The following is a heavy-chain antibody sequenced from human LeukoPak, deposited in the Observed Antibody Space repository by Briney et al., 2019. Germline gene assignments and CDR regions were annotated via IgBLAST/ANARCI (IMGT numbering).Heavy chain of an antibody. D-gene: IGHD6-19*01. CDR2: MNPNSGNT. V-gene: IGHV1-8*01. Sequence: ASVKVSCKASGYTFTSYDFNWARQATGQGPEWMGWMNPNSGNTGYAQKFQGRVTMTRNTSISTAYMELSSLRFEDTAVYYCARKSTPSSGWTPFDYWGQGTLVTVSS. CDR1: GYTFTSYD. J-gene: IGHJ4*02. CDR3: ARKSTPSSGWTPFDY.